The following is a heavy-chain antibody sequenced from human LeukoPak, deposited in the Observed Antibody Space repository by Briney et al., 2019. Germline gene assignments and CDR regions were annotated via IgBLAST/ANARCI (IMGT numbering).Heavy chain of an antibody. J-gene: IGHJ6*02. CDR3: ARDSSGWTNYYGMDV. CDR2: INPNSGGT. D-gene: IGHD6-19*01. CDR1: GYTFTGYY. Sequence: ASVKVSCKASGYTFTGYYMHWVRQAPGQGLERMGWINPNSGGTNYAQKSQGWVTMTRDTSISTAYMELSRLRSDDTAVYYCARDSSGWTNYYGMDVWGQGTTVTVSS. V-gene: IGHV1-2*04.